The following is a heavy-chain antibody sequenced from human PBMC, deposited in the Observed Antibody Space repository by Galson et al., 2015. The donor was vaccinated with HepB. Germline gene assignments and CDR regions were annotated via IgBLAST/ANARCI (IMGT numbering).Heavy chain of an antibody. CDR2: ISYDGSYK. D-gene: IGHD3/OR15-3a*01. J-gene: IGHJ4*02. CDR1: GFTFSTYA. CDR3: ARDQGGSDFYYVVS. Sequence: SLRLSCAASGFTFSTYAMHWVRQAPGRGLEWVAVISYDGSYKYYADSVKGRFTISRDNSKNTLDLQMNSLRAEDTAVFYCARDQGGSDFYYVVSWGQGTLVTVSS. V-gene: IGHV3-30*04.